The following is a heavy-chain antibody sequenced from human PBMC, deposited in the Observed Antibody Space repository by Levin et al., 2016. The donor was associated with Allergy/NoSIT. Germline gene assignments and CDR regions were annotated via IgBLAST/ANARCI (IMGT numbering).Heavy chain of an antibody. Sequence: GESLKISCAASGFTFSSYGMHWVRQAPGKGLEWVAVISYDGSNKYYADSVKGRFTISRDNSKNTLYLQMNSLRAEDTAVYYCARDGRDSGYELMATTLLGYFDYWGQGTLVTVSS. CDR1: GFTFSSYG. J-gene: IGHJ4*02. CDR3: ARDGRDSGYELMATTLLGYFDY. D-gene: IGHD5-12*01. V-gene: IGHV3-30*03. CDR2: ISYDGSNK.